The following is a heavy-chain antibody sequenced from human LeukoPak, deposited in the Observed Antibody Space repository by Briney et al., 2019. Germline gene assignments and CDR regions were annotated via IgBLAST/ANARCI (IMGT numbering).Heavy chain of an antibody. V-gene: IGHV3-21*01. CDR2: ISSSSSYI. CDR1: GFTFSSYS. CDR3: ARGSYCGGDCHLPYYFDY. J-gene: IGHJ4*02. D-gene: IGHD2-21*02. Sequence: GGSLRLSCAASGFTFSSYSMNWVRQAPGKGLEWVSSISSSSSYIYYADSVKGRFTISRDNAKNSLYLQMNSLRAEDTAVYYCARGSYCGGDCHLPYYFDYWGQGTLVTVSS.